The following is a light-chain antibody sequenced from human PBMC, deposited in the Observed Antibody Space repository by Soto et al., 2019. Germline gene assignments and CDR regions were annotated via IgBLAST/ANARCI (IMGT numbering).Light chain of an antibody. CDR2: SSD. CDR1: SSNIGSNY. Sequence: QSVLTQPPSASGTPGQRVTISCSGSSSNIGSNYVYWYQQLPGTAPKLLIYSSDQRPSGVPDRFSGSQSGTSGSLAISGLRSEDEADYYCATWDDSLNGHVVFGGGTKLTVL. J-gene: IGLJ2*01. CDR3: ATWDDSLNGHVV. V-gene: IGLV1-47*01.